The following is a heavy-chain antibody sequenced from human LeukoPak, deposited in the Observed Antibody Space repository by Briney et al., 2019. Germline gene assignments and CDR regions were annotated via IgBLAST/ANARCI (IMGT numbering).Heavy chain of an antibody. CDR1: GGSIINYY. D-gene: IGHD5-12*01. CDR3: ATGIVATIRGAFDY. CDR2: IYYTGST. Sequence: SETLSLTCTVSGGSIINYYWSWIRQSPGKGLEWIGYIYYTGSTKYNPSLKSRVTMSVDTSENQLSLKLSSVTAADTAVYYCATGIVATIRGAFDYWGQGTLVTVSS. V-gene: IGHV4-59*01. J-gene: IGHJ4*02.